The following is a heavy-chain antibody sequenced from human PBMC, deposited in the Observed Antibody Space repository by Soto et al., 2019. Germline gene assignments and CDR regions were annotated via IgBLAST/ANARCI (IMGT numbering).Heavy chain of an antibody. V-gene: IGHV3-23*01. J-gene: IGHJ4*02. CDR3: AKVTYGSGSLDY. D-gene: IGHD3-10*01. CDR1: GFTFSSYA. Sequence: EVQLLESGGGLVQPGGSLRLSCAASGFTFSSYAMSWVRQAPGKGLEWVSAISGSGGSTYYADSVKGRFTISRDNSKNTLYLQMYSLRAEDTAVYYCAKVTYGSGSLDYWGQGTLVTVSS. CDR2: ISGSGGST.